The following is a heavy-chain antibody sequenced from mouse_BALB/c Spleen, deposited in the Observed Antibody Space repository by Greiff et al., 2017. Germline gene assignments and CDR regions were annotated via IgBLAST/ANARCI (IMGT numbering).Heavy chain of an antibody. J-gene: IGHJ2*01. CDR1: GFSLTSYG. V-gene: IGHV2-9*02. Sequence: VNLVESGPGLVAPSQSLSITCTVSGFSLTSYGVHWVRQPPGKGLEWLGVIWAGGSTNYNSALMSRLSISKDNSKSQVFLKMNSLQTDDTAMYYCAREEELGREFDYWGQGTTLTVSS. D-gene: IGHD4-1*01. CDR3: AREEELGREFDY. CDR2: IWAGGST.